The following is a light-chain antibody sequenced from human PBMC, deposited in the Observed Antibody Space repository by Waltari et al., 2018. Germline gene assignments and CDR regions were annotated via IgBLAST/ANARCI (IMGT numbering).Light chain of an antibody. Sequence: QSALTQTASVSGSPGQSITLSCTGTRGDVGGYDYVSWSQQHPGKAPKLVIYDVTNRPSGISDRFSGSKSGPTASLIISGLQAEDEADYFCSSWTTSDTRKVIFGGGTKLTVL. CDR2: DVT. CDR1: RGDVGGYDY. J-gene: IGLJ2*01. V-gene: IGLV2-14*03. CDR3: SSWTTSDTRKVI.